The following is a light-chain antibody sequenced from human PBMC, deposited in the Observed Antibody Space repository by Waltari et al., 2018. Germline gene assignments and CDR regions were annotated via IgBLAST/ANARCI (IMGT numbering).Light chain of an antibody. V-gene: IGKV1-8*01. CDR1: QGISTY. J-gene: IGKJ1*01. CDR2: AAS. Sequence: AIRITQSPSSLSASTGDRVTITCRASQGISTYLAWYQQKPGKTPKVLRYAASTLQSGVPSRFSGSGSGTDFTLTISCLQSEDFAIYYCQQYYSNPATFGQGTKVEIK. CDR3: QQYYSNPAT.